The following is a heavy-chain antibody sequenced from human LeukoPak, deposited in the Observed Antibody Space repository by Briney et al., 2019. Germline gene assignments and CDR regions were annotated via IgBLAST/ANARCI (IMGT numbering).Heavy chain of an antibody. CDR1: GGSICNYY. V-gene: IGHV4-59*01. Sequence: PSETLSLNCTVSGGSICNYYWSWIRQPPGQGLEWIGYIYYSENTNYNPSLKSRVTISVDASKNQFSLRLSSVTAADAAVYYCARPTGSGWYYFDYWGQGTLVTVSS. J-gene: IGHJ4*02. CDR2: IYYSENT. D-gene: IGHD6-19*01. CDR3: ARPTGSGWYYFDY.